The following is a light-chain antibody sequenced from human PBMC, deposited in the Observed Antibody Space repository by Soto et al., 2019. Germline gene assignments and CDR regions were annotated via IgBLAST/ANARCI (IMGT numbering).Light chain of an antibody. CDR3: QEYGNSPPYS. CDR2: CAS. J-gene: IGKJ2*03. Sequence: EIVLTQSPGTLSLSPGERATLSCRASQSVSRSHLAWYQQKPGQAPRLLIYCASSRATGIADRFSGSGCGTDFTLSISRLEPEDFAVYYCQEYGNSPPYSFGQGTKLEIK. CDR1: QSVSRSH. V-gene: IGKV3-20*01.